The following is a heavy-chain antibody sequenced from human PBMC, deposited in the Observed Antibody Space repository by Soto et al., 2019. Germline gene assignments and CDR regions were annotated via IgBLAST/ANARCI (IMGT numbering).Heavy chain of an antibody. J-gene: IGHJ4*02. D-gene: IGHD1-26*01. CDR3: ARDDPGFSGSQYIDYFNY. CDR1: GNTVPNYA. V-gene: IGHV1-3*01. Sequence: ASVKVSCKASGNTVPNYAIHWVRQAPGQRLEWMGWINGGNGNTYYSEHFQSRVTFTRDTSAGTVYMQLSSLTSEDTAVYYCARDDPGFSGSQYIDYFNYWGQGALVTVA. CDR2: INGGNGNT.